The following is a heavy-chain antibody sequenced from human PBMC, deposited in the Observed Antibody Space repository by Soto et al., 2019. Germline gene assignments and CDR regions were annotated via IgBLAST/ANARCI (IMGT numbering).Heavy chain of an antibody. D-gene: IGHD7-27*01. CDR1: GDPVSSGSYY. CDR3: AAKLGTTHYFDF. J-gene: IGHJ4*02. V-gene: IGHV4-31*03. CDR2: IYHTGSP. Sequence: QVQLQESGPGLVQPSQTLSLTCSVSGDPVSSGSYYWTWVRQHPVKGLEWIGYIYHTGSPYYNPSLQSRLIMSIDTSKNQFSLHLYSVTAADTAVYFCAAKLGTTHYFDFWGQGSLVAVSS.